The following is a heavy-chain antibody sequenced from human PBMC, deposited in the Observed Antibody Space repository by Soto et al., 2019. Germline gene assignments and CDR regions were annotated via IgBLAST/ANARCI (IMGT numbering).Heavy chain of an antibody. Sequence: QVQLVQSGAEVKKPGSSVKVSCKASGGTFSSYTISWVRQAPGQGLEWMGRIIPILGIANYAQKFQGRVTSTADKSTSTAYMELSSLRSEDTAVYYCARADYYGSGSSYMPWGQGTLVTVSS. CDR2: IIPILGIA. D-gene: IGHD3-10*01. V-gene: IGHV1-69*02. CDR1: GGTFSSYT. J-gene: IGHJ5*02. CDR3: ARADYYGSGSSYMP.